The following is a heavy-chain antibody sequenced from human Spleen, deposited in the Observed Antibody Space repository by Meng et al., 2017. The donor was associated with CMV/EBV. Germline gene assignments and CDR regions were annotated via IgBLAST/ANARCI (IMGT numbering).Heavy chain of an antibody. D-gene: IGHD2-2*01. CDR3: ARERLYQPLWGDALDI. CDR1: GFTFSTYT. CDR2: ISSSRRYI. Sequence: GESLKISCAPSGFTFSTYTLHWVRQAPGKGLEWVASISSSRRYINYADSVKGRFTISRDNAKNSLYLQLSSLRADDTAVYYCARERLYQPLWGDALDIWGQGTMVTVSS. V-gene: IGHV3-21*01. J-gene: IGHJ3*02.